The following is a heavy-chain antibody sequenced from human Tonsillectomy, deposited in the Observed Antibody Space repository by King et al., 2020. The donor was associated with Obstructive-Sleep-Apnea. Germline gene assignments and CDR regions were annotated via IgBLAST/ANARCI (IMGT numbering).Heavy chain of an antibody. CDR3: AREGGGDFPSDY. D-gene: IGHD2-21*01. CDR2: IYHSGST. V-gene: IGHV4-38-2*02. CDR1: GYSISSGYY. J-gene: IGHJ4*02. Sequence: VQLQESGPGLVKPSETLSLTCTVSGYSISSGYYWGWIRQPPGKGLEWIGSIYHSGSTYFNPSLKSRVTISVDTSKNQFSLKLSSVTAADTAVYYCAREGGGDFPSDYWGQGTLVTVSS.